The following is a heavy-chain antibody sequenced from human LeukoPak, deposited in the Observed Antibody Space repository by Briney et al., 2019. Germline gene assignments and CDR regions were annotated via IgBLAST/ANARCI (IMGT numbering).Heavy chain of an antibody. V-gene: IGHV4-38-2*02. CDR3: ARDSIAAAARLGAYLSGFDP. Sequence: SETLSLLCTVSGYSISSGHYWGWLRPPPGKGLEWIGSIYQCGSTYYNPSLKSRFTISVGTSKKQFSLKLSSVTAADTAVYYCARDSIAAAARLGAYLSGFDPWGQGTLVTVSS. D-gene: IGHD6-13*01. CDR2: IYQCGST. J-gene: IGHJ5*02. CDR1: GYSISSGHY.